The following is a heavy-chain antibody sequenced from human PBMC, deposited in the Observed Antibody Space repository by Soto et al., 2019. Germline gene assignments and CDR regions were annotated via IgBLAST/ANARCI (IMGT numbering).Heavy chain of an antibody. Sequence: QVQLQESGPGLMKPSGTLSLTCTVSGDSISRNYWWSWVRQFPGKGLEWIGEIYHSGSTIYNPSLQSRVTLSVDKSKNEFSLKMSSVTAADTAVYYCTSKFGQLLADAFDIWGQGTMVTVSP. V-gene: IGHV4-4*02. J-gene: IGHJ3*02. D-gene: IGHD3-10*01. CDR1: GDSISRNYW. CDR2: IYHSGST. CDR3: TSKFGQLLADAFDI.